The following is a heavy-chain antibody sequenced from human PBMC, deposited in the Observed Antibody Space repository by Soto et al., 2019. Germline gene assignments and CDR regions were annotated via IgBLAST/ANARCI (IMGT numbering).Heavy chain of an antibody. Sequence: GGSLRLSCAASGFTFSSYGMHWVRQAPGKGLEWVAVIWYDGSNKYYADSVKGRFTISRDNSKNTLYLQVNSLRAEDTAVYYCARGENYYDSSGYSPLFDYWGQGTLVTVSS. J-gene: IGHJ4*02. D-gene: IGHD3-22*01. CDR3: ARGENYYDSSGYSPLFDY. CDR1: GFTFSSYG. V-gene: IGHV3-33*01. CDR2: IWYDGSNK.